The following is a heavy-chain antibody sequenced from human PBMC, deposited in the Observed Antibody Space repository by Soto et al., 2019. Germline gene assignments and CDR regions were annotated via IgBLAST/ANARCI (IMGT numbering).Heavy chain of an antibody. Sequence: QVQLEQSGAEVKKPGASVKISCKTSGYTFTSYTLHWVRQAPGQGLEWMGWINAGNGREKYSQRFQDRVSLSTDKPATTAYMELRSPTPEDTAVYYGPRGGGWVGEASFDSWGQGTQVIVSS. V-gene: IGHV1-3*01. CDR3: PRGGGWVGEASFDS. D-gene: IGHD3-10*01. J-gene: IGHJ4*02. CDR2: INAGNGRE. CDR1: GYTFTSYT.